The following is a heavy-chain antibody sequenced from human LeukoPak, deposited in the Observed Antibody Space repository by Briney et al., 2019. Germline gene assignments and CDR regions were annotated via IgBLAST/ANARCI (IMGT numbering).Heavy chain of an antibody. Sequence: GGSLRLSCAASGFTFSSYSMNWVRQAPGKGLEWVSSISSSSSYIYYADSVKGRFTISRDNAKNSLYLQMNSLKTEDTAVYYCTTWGSSGWPYYFDYWGQGTLVTVSS. CDR3: TTWGSSGWPYYFDY. CDR1: GFTFSSYS. V-gene: IGHV3-21*03. J-gene: IGHJ4*02. CDR2: ISSSSSYI. D-gene: IGHD6-19*01.